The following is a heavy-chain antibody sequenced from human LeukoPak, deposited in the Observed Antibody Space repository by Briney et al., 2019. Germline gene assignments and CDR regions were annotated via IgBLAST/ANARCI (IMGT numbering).Heavy chain of an antibody. Sequence: IPSETLSLTCTVSGGSISSSSYYWGWIRQPPGKGLEWIGSIYYSGSTYYNPSLKSRVTISVDTSKNQFSLKLSSVTAADTAVYYCARRPSSWYHVRSNYYMDVWGKGTTVTISS. D-gene: IGHD6-13*01. CDR3: ARRPSSWYHVRSNYYMDV. CDR1: GGSISSSSYY. CDR2: IYYSGST. V-gene: IGHV4-39*07. J-gene: IGHJ6*03.